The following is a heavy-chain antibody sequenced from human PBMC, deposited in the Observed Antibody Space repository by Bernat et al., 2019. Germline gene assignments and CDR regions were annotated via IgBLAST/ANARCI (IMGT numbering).Heavy chain of an antibody. J-gene: IGHJ4*02. CDR3: AREGNASNYPGYFDY. V-gene: IGHV4-31*03. Sequence: QVQLQESGPGLVKPSQTLSLTCTVSGGPISSGGYYWSWIRQHPGKGLEWIGYIYYSGSTYYNPSLKSRVTISVDTSKNQFSLKLSSVTAADTAVYYCAREGNASNYPGYFDYWGQGTLVTVSS. D-gene: IGHD4-11*01. CDR2: IYYSGST. CDR1: GGPISSGGYY.